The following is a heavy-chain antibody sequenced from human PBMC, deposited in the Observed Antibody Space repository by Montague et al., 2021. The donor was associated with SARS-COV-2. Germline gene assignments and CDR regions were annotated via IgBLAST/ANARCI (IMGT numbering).Heavy chain of an antibody. D-gene: IGHD4-11*01. J-gene: IGHJ6*02. CDR1: GDPISSYS. CDR2: IYYSGST. V-gene: IGHV4-59*08. CDR3: ARHLRVTTVTSHMYHYAMDV. Sequence: SETLSLTCSVSGDPISSYSWSWIRQSPGKGLEWIGYIYYSGSTNYNPSLTSRVTISVDTSKNQVSLKLTSVTAADTAVYYCARHLRVTTVTSHMYHYAMDVWGQGTTVTVSS.